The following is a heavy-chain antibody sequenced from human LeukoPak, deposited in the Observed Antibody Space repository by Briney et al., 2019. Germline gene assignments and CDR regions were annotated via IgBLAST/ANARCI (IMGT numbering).Heavy chain of an antibody. Sequence: PSETLSLTCTVSGGSISSSSYYWGWIRQPPGKGLEWLGSIYYSGSTYYNPSLKSRVTISVNTSKNQLSLKLSAVTAADTAVYYCARLIADYYYGSGYDYWGQGTLVTVSS. J-gene: IGHJ4*02. V-gene: IGHV4-39*01. CDR3: ARLIADYYYGSGYDY. CDR1: GGSISSSSYY. CDR2: IYYSGST. D-gene: IGHD3-22*01.